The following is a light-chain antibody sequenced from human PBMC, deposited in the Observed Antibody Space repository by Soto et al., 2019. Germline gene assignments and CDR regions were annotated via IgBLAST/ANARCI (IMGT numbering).Light chain of an antibody. Sequence: EIVLTQSPGTLSLSPGERATLSCRASQSVRSSYLAWYQQKPGQAPRLLIYGASSRATGIPDRFSGSGSGTDFTLTISRLEPEDFAVYYCQQYGSSSITCGQGTRLEIK. CDR2: GAS. V-gene: IGKV3-20*01. J-gene: IGKJ5*01. CDR1: QSVRSSY. CDR3: QQYGSSSIT.